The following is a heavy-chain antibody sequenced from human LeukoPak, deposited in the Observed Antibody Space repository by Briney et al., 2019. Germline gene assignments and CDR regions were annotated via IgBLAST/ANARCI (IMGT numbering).Heavy chain of an antibody. CDR2: IKSKSDGGTI. V-gene: IGHV3-15*01. CDR3: TRVWLQYFDY. CDR1: GFTFNNAW. D-gene: IGHD5-24*01. Sequence: GGSLRLSCAGSGFTFNNAWMSWVRQAPGKGLEWVGRIKSKSDGGTIEYAAPVKGRFTISRDDSRNMLYLQMNSLKTDDTAVYYCTRVWLQYFDYWGQGTLITVSS. J-gene: IGHJ4*02.